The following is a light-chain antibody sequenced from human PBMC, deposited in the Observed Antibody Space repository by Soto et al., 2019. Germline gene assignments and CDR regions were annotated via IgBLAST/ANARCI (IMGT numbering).Light chain of an antibody. CDR1: QSVGRRY. Sequence: IVLTQSPGTLSLSPGERATLSGRASQSVGRRYLAWYQQKPGQAPMLLIYDTSERASDIPDRFSGSGSGTDFTLTISRLVPEDFAVYYCQYQGTFGGGTKVEIK. V-gene: IGKV3-20*01. J-gene: IGKJ4*01. CDR2: DTS. CDR3: QYQGT.